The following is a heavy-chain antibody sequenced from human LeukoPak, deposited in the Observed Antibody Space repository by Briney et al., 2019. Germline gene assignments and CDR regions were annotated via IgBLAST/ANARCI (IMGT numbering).Heavy chain of an antibody. D-gene: IGHD4-23*01. J-gene: IGHJ4*02. CDR1: GFTFSFYG. CDR3: ATTVVTRFDY. V-gene: IGHV3-30*19. Sequence: GGSLRLSCAASGFTFSFYGMHWVRQAPGKGLEWVAVISYDGSNKYYADSVKGRFTISRDNSKNTLYLQMNSLRAEDTAVYYCATTVVTRFDYWGQGTLVTVSS. CDR2: ISYDGSNK.